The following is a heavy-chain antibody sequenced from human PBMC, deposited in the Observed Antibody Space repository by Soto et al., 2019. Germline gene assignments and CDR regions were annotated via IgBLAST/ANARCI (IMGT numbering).Heavy chain of an antibody. CDR3: ARHFDSSGYYDHFSVRVGYFDY. D-gene: IGHD3-22*01. CDR1: GGSISSSSYY. V-gene: IGHV4-39*01. Sequence: QLQLQESGPGLVKPSETLSLTCTVSGGSISSSSYYWGWIRQPPGKGLEWIGSIYYSGSTYYNPSLKSRVTISVDTSKNQFSLKLSSVTAADTAVYYCARHFDSSGYYDHFSVRVGYFDYWGQGTLVTVSS. J-gene: IGHJ4*02. CDR2: IYYSGST.